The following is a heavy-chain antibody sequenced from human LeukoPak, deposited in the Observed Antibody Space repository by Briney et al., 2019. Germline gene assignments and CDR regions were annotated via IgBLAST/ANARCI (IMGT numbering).Heavy chain of an antibody. D-gene: IGHD3-9*01. CDR2: IHYSGST. CDR3: ARGLNPVLRYFDWLLPWFDP. V-gene: IGHV4-59*01. Sequence: SETLSLTCTVSGGSISSYYWSWIRQPPGKGLEWIGDIHYSGSTNYNPSLKSRVTISEDTSENQFSLKLSSVTVADTAVYYCARGLNPVLRYFDWLLPWFDPWGQGTLVTVSS. J-gene: IGHJ5*02. CDR1: GGSISSYY.